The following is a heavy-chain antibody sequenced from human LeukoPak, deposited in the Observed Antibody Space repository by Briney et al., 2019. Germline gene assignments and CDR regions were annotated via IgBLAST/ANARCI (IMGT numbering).Heavy chain of an antibody. D-gene: IGHD4-17*01. CDR1: GGSISSSSYY. J-gene: IGHJ4*02. CDR2: IYYSGST. Sequence: PSETLSLTCTVSGGSISSSSYYWGWIRQPPGKGLEWIGSIYYSGSTYYNPSVKRRVTISVDTSKNQFSLKLSSVTAADTAVYYCARPDYGDYVGYWGQGTLVTVSS. CDR3: ARPDYGDYVGY. V-gene: IGHV4-39*01.